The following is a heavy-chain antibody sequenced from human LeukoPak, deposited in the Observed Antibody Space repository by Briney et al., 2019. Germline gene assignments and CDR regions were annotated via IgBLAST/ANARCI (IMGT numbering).Heavy chain of an antibody. CDR2: IYYSGST. V-gene: IGHV4-59*01. CDR1: GGSISSYY. Sequence: SETLSLTCTVSGGSISSYYWSWIRQPPGKGLEWIGYIYYSGSTNYNPSLKSRVTISVDTSKNQFSLKLSSVTAADTAVYYCARDWSSGGYFDYYYGMDVWGQGTTVTVSS. J-gene: IGHJ6*02. D-gene: IGHD1-26*01. CDR3: ARDWSSGGYFDYYYGMDV.